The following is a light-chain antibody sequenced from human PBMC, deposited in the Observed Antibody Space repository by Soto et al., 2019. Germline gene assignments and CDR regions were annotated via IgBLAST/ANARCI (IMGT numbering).Light chain of an antibody. Sequence: ILLAQSPGTLSYSPRDRAPLSCRASQGVRSDLAWYQQKPGQAPRLLIYGASSRAAGTPARFSGSGSETEFTLTISSLQSEDFALYYCQQCNKWPLTFGGGTKVDI. CDR3: QQCNKWPLT. CDR1: QGVRSD. J-gene: IGKJ4*01. V-gene: IGKV3-15*01. CDR2: GAS.